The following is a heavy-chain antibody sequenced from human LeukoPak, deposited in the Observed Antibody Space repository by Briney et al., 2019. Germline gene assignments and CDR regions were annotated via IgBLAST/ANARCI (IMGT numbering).Heavy chain of an antibody. J-gene: IGHJ3*02. D-gene: IGHD3-9*01. V-gene: IGHV4-59*08. CDR1: GGSISGYY. Sequence: SETLSLTCTVSGGSISGYYWSWIRQPPGKGLEYIGYIHYSGSTTYNPSLESRLTISVDTSKNQFSLKMNSVTSADTAVYYCARHVRLFDWKNTGGALDIWGQGTRVTVSS. CDR3: ARHVRLFDWKNTGGALDI. CDR2: IHYSGST.